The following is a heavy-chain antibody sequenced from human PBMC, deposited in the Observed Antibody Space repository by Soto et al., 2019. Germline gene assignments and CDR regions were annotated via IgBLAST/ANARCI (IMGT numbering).Heavy chain of an antibody. V-gene: IGHV3-48*01. D-gene: IGHD3-16*02. CDR2: ISSSSSTI. CDR1: GFTFSSYS. CDR3: ARAGRYRYPAY. J-gene: IGHJ4*02. Sequence: PGGSLRLSCAASGFTFSSYSMNWVRQAPGKGLGWVSYISSSSSTIYYADSVKGRFTISRDNAKNSLYLQMNSLRAEDTAVYYCARAGRYRYPAYWGQGTLVTVSS.